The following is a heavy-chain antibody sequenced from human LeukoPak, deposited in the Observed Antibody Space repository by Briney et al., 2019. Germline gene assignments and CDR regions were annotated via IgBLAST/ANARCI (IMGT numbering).Heavy chain of an antibody. CDR2: ISSSSSYI. Sequence: GGSLRLSCAASGFTFSSYSMNWVRQAPGKGLEWVSSISSSSSYIYYADSVKGRFTISGDNAKNSLYLQMNSLRAEDTAVYYCARAKSTYCSGGSCGWFDPWGRGTLVTVSS. CDR1: GFTFSSYS. J-gene: IGHJ5*02. V-gene: IGHV3-21*01. D-gene: IGHD2-15*01. CDR3: ARAKSTYCSGGSCGWFDP.